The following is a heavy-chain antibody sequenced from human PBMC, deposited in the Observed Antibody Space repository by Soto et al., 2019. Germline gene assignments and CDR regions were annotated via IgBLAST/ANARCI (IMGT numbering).Heavy chain of an antibody. V-gene: IGHV1-69*01. CDR3: ARDGSGSYYNGYNWFDP. D-gene: IGHD3-10*01. CDR2: IIPIFGTA. J-gene: IGHJ5*02. CDR1: GGTFSSYA. Sequence: QVQLVQSGAEVKKPGSSVKVSCKASGGTFSSYAIRWVRQAPGQGLEWMGGIIPIFGTANYAQEFQGRVTITADESTSTAYMELSSLRSEDTAVYYCARDGSGSYYNGYNWFDPWGQGTLVTVSS.